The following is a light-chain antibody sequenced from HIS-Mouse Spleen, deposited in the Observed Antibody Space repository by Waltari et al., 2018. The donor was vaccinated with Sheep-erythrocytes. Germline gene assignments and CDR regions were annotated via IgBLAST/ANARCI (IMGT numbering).Light chain of an antibody. V-gene: IGLV2-14*02. Sequence: QSALTQPASVSGSPGQSITISCTGTSSDVGSYNLVSWYQHHPGKAPKLLIYEVSKRPSGVPDGFSGSKAGNTASLTVSGLQAEDEADYYCSSYAGSYVFGTGTKVTVL. CDR1: SSDVGSYNL. J-gene: IGLJ1*01. CDR3: SSYAGSYV. CDR2: EVS.